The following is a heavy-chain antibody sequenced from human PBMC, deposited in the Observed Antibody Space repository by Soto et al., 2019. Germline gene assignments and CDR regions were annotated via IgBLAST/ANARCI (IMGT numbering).Heavy chain of an antibody. D-gene: IGHD6-13*01. CDR3: AGGYSSSWHIDWYFDL. J-gene: IGHJ2*01. CDR2: INHSGST. V-gene: IGHV4-34*01. Sequence: QVQLQQWGAGLLRPSETLSLTCAVYGGSFSGYYWSWIRQPPGKGLEWIGEINHSGSTNYNPSLKSRVTISVDTSKNQFSLKLSSLTAADTAVYYGAGGYSSSWHIDWYFDLWGRGTLVTVSS. CDR1: GGSFSGYY.